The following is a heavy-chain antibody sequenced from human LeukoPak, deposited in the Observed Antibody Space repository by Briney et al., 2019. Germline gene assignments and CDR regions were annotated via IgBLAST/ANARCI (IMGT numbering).Heavy chain of an antibody. CDR1: GFTFSSYG. V-gene: IGHV3-7*03. Sequence: GGSLRLSCAASGFTFSSYGMHWVRQAPGKGLEWVANIKPDGTTKFYVDSVKGRFTISRDNALNSLYLQMNSLRAEDTAIYYCARSIPYGTTWYGRSDYWGQGTLVTVSS. D-gene: IGHD6-13*01. CDR2: IKPDGTTK. CDR3: ARSIPYGTTWYGRSDY. J-gene: IGHJ4*02.